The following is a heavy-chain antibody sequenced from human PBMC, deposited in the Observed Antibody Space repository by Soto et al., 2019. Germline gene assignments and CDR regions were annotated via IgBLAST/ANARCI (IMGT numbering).Heavy chain of an antibody. J-gene: IGHJ6*03. D-gene: IGHD4-4*01. V-gene: IGHV5-51*01. CDR2: IYPGDSDT. Sequence: GESLKISCKGSGYSFTSYWIGWVRQMPGKGLEWMGIIYPGDSDTRYSPSFQGQVTISADKSISTAYLQWSSLKASDTAMYYCARQSRDYSNYYYYYYMDVWGKGTTVTVSS. CDR3: ARQSRDYSNYYYYYYMDV. CDR1: GYSFTSYW.